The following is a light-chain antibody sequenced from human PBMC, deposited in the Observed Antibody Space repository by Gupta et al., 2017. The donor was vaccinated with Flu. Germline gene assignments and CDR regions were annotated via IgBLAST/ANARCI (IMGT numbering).Light chain of an antibody. CDR2: QGD. V-gene: IGLV6-57*03. J-gene: IGLJ3*02. CDR3: QSYDGATWV. CDR1: SGAVASAF. Sequence: FVLTQPHSVSESPGKTVTISCTRNSGAVASAFVQWLQQRPGSAPTTVIYQGDERPSGVPARFSGFIDTSSNSASLVISGVRTEDDDDYYCQSYDGATWVFGGGTKLTVL.